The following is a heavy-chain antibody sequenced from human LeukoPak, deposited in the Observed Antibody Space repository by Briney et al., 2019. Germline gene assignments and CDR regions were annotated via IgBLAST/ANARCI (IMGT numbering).Heavy chain of an antibody. J-gene: IGHJ4*02. CDR1: GGSISSYY. CDR2: IYYSGST. Sequence: SETLSLTCTVSGGSISSYYWSWIRQPPGKGPEWIGYIYYSGSTNYNPSLKSRVTISVDTSKNQFSLKLSSVTAADTAVYYCARDLDDSSGYYDYWGQGTLVTVSS. CDR3: ARDLDDSSGYYDY. D-gene: IGHD3-22*01. V-gene: IGHV4-59*01.